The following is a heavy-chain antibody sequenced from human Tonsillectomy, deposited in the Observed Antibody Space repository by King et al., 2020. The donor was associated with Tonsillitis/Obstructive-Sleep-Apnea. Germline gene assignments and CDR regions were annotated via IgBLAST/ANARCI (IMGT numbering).Heavy chain of an antibody. J-gene: IGHJ4*02. CDR1: GFTFSSYE. CDR2: ISSSGSTI. Sequence: VQLVESGGGLVQPGGSLRLSCAASGFTFSSYEMNWVRQAPGKGLEWVSYISSSGSTIYYADSVKGRFTISRDNAENSLYLQMNSLRAEDTAVYYCARGDYDFWSGYPGAPTSNLFDYWGQGTLVTVSS. CDR3: ARGDYDFWSGYPGAPTSNLFDY. D-gene: IGHD3-3*01. V-gene: IGHV3-48*03.